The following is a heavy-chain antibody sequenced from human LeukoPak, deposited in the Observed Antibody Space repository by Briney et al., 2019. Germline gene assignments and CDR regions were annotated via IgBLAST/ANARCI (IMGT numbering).Heavy chain of an antibody. CDR2: NYYSGST. V-gene: IGHV4-59*01. D-gene: IGHD4-17*01. CDR1: GGSISSYY. J-gene: IGHJ5*02. Sequence: PSETLSLTCTVSGGSISSYYWSWIRQPPGKGLEWIGHNYYSGSTNYNPSLKSRVTLSVDTSNNQFSLKLSSVTAADAAVYYCARVMRYGDYSRWFDPWGQGTLVTVSS. CDR3: ARVMRYGDYSRWFDP.